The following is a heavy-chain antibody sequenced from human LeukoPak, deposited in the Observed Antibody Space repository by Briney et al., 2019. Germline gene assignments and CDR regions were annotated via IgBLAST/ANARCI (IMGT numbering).Heavy chain of an antibody. Sequence: SVKVSCKASGGTFSSYAISWVRQAPGQGLEWMGGIIPIFGTANYAQKFQGRVTITADESTSTAYMELSSLRSEDTAVYYCARYDLYDFWSGYPFDYWGQGTLVTVSS. CDR1: GGTFSSYA. CDR3: ARYDLYDFWSGYPFDY. CDR2: IIPIFGTA. D-gene: IGHD3-3*01. V-gene: IGHV1-69*13. J-gene: IGHJ4*02.